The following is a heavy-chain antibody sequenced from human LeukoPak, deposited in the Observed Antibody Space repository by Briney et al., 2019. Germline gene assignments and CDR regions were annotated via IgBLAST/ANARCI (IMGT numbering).Heavy chain of an antibody. V-gene: IGHV1-8*01. CDR1: GYTFTSYD. D-gene: IGHD2-15*01. J-gene: IGHJ4*02. CDR3: ARGAPGSYSSGGSCPYFDY. Sequence: ASVKVSCKASGYTFTSYDINWVRQATGQGLEWMGWVNPNSGHTGYAQKFQGRVTMTRNTSITTAYMELSSLTSGDTAVYYCARGAPGSYSSGGSCPYFDYWGRGTLVSVSS. CDR2: VNPNSGHT.